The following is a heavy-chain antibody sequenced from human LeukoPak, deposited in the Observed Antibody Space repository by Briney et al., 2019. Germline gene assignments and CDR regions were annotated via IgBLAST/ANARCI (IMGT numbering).Heavy chain of an antibody. CDR3: AIPLGYCSSTSCYFGGLRFLEWNY. Sequence: ASVKVSCKASGGTFSSYAISWVRQAPGQGLEWMGGIIPIFGTANYAQKFQGRVTITADESTSTAYMELSSLRSEDTAVYYCAIPLGYCSSTSCYFGGLRFLEWNYWGQGTLVTVSS. V-gene: IGHV1-69*13. D-gene: IGHD2-2*01. CDR1: GGTFSSYA. J-gene: IGHJ4*02. CDR2: IIPIFGTA.